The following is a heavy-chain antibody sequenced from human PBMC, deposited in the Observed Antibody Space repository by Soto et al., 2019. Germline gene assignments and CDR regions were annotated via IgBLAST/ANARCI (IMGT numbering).Heavy chain of an antibody. J-gene: IGHJ4*02. CDR1: GFSFSTYG. CDR2: ISNDGSNK. CDR3: AKGFGKYWDFDY. V-gene: IGHV3-30*18. D-gene: IGHD2-8*02. Sequence: QVHLVESGGGVVQPGRSLRLSCAASGFSFSTYGMHWVRQAPGKGLEWVAFISNDGSNKYYADYVKGRFTISRDNSKNTLYLQMNSLRAEDTAVYYCAKGFGKYWDFDYWGQGTLVTVSS.